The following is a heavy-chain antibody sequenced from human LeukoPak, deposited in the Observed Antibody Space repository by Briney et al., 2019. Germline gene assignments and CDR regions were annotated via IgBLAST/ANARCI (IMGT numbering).Heavy chain of an antibody. J-gene: IGHJ4*02. CDR3: GRAEYGDHVGPFDY. D-gene: IGHD4-17*01. Sequence: SETLSLTCTVSGCSISSYYWSWIRQPPGKGLEWIGYIYYSGSTNYNPSLKSRVTISVDTSKNQFSLKLSSVTAADTAVYYCGRAEYGDHVGPFDYWGQGTLVTVSS. V-gene: IGHV4-59*01. CDR2: IYYSGST. CDR1: GCSISSYY.